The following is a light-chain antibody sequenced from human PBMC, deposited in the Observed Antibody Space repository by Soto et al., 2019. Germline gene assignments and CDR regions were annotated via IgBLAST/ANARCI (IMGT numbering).Light chain of an antibody. CDR1: QSVSSN. J-gene: IGKJ4*01. CDR2: DAS. CDR3: QQYNNWPLT. Sequence: EIVMTQSPATLSLSPGERATLSCRASQSVSSNLAWYQQKPGQAPMLLIYDASTRATGIPARFTGSGSGTEFTLTIDSLQSEDFAVFYCQQYNNWPLTFGGGTKVEI. V-gene: IGKV3-15*01.